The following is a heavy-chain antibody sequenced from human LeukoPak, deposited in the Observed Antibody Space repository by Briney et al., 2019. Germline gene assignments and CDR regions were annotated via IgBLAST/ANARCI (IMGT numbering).Heavy chain of an antibody. D-gene: IGHD2-2*01. J-gene: IGHJ3*02. CDR2: INSNGSST. CDR1: GFTFSSYG. CDR3: ARERGGYCSSSTCSKAFDI. V-gene: IGHV3-64*01. Sequence: PGGSLRLSCTASGFTFSSYGMHWVRQAPGKGLEYVSGINSNGSSTYYANSVKDRFTVSRDNSKNTLYLQMGSLRGEDKAVYYCARERGGYCSSSTCSKAFDIWGQGTVVAVSS.